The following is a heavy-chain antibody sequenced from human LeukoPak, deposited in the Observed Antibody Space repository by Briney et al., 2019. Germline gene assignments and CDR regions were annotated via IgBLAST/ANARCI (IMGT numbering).Heavy chain of an antibody. CDR3: ARGRGYSNGPPDY. CDR1: GFTFSSYG. CDR2: ISSSSSTI. D-gene: IGHD5-18*01. Sequence: PGGSLRLSCATSGFTFSSYGMNWVRQAPGKGLEWVSYISSSSSTIYYADSVKGRFTISRDNAKNSLYLQMNSLRAEDTAVYYCARGRGYSNGPPDYWGQGTLVTVSS. J-gene: IGHJ4*02. V-gene: IGHV3-48*04.